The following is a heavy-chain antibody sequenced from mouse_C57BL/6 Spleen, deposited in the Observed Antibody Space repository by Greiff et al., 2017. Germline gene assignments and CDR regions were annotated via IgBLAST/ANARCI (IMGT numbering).Heavy chain of an antibody. J-gene: IGHJ4*01. CDR3: ARDGNSGAMDY. D-gene: IGHD2-1*01. V-gene: IGHV1-64*01. CDR2: IHPNSGST. Sequence: QVQLQQPGAELVKPGASVQLSCKASGYTFTSYWMHWVKQRPGQGLEWIGMIHPNSGSTNYNEKFKSKATLTVDKSSSTAYMQLSSLTSEDSAVYYCARDGNSGAMDYWGQGTSVTVSS. CDR1: GYTFTSYW.